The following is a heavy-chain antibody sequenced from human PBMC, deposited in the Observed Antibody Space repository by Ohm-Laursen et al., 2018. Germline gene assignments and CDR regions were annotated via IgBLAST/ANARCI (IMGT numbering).Heavy chain of an antibody. CDR2: IYYSGST. V-gene: IGHV4-39*01. Sequence: PGTLSLTCTVSGGSISSSTYYWAWVRQPPGKGLEWIGSIYYSGSTYYNPSLKSRVTISVDTSKNQFSLKLSSVTAADTAVYYCARHYYDSSNIDYWGQGTLVTVSS. J-gene: IGHJ4*02. D-gene: IGHD3-22*01. CDR3: ARHYYDSSNIDY. CDR1: GGSISSSTYY.